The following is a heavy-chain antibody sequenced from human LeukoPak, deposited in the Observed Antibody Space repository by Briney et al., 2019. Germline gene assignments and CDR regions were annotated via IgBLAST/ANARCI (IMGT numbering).Heavy chain of an antibody. CDR1: GFNFNDYY. V-gene: IGHV3-11*01. D-gene: IGHD1-26*01. CDR3: ARDGSGSTYYFDS. CDR2: ISSTGRSI. J-gene: IGHJ4*02. Sequence: GGSLRLSCAASGFNFNDYYVSWIRQAPGKGLEWLSLISSTGRSIYYADSVKGRFTISRDSATSSLYLQMNSLRADDTAVYYCARDGSGSTYYFDSWGQGTLVTVSS.